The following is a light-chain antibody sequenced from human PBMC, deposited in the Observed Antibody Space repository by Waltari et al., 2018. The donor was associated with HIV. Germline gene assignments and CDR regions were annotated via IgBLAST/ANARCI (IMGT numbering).Light chain of an antibody. Sequence: DIQMTQSPSSLSASLGDTVTITCRASQFISRYLSWYQQTPGNAPKLLIYAASSLQRGVPSRFSGSGAGTDFTLTISGLQSEDFATYYCQQSYTNPYTFGLRTQVDIK. V-gene: IGKV1-39*01. CDR3: QQSYTNPYT. J-gene: IGKJ2*01. CDR1: QFISRY. CDR2: AAS.